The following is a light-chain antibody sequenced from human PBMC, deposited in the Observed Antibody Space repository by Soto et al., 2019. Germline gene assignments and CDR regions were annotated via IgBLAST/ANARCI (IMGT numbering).Light chain of an antibody. V-gene: IGKV3-20*01. Sequence: EIALTQSPDTLSFSPGERATLSCRASQSVSSYLAWYQQKPGRAPRLLIHGASSRATGIPDRFSGSGSGTDFTLAISRLEPGDSAVYFCQQCDTSPWTFGQGTKVDIK. CDR3: QQCDTSPWT. CDR2: GAS. J-gene: IGKJ1*01. CDR1: QSVSSY.